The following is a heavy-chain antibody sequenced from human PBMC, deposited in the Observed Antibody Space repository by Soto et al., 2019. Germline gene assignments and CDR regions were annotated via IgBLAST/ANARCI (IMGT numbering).Heavy chain of an antibody. J-gene: IGHJ4*02. V-gene: IGHV3-30-3*01. CDR3: AGDIVVVPAAGTLFDY. CDR1: GFTFSSYA. D-gene: IGHD2-2*01. Sequence: HRGGSLRLSCAASGFTFSSYAMHWVRQAPGKGLEWVAVISYDGSNKYYADSVKGRFTISRDNSKNTLYLQMNSLRAEDTAVYYCAGDIVVVPAAGTLFDYWGQGTLVTVSS. CDR2: ISYDGSNK.